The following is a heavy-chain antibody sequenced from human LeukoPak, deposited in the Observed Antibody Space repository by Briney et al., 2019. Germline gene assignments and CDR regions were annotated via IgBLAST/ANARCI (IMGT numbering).Heavy chain of an antibody. J-gene: IGHJ4*02. CDR1: GFTFSHDW. CDR3: ARDHYNWTPDQGYKVFDY. Sequence: GGSLRLSCAASGFTFSHDWMSWVRQAPGKGLEWVASIKQDGSGDFYVDSVKGRFTISRDNAKNSVHLQMNSLRAEDTAVYYCARDHYNWTPDQGYKVFDYWGQGSLVTVSS. V-gene: IGHV3-7*01. CDR2: IKQDGSGD. D-gene: IGHD1-1*01.